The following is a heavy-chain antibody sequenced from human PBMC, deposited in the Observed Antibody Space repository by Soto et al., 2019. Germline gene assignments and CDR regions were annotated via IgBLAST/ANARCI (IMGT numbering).Heavy chain of an antibody. V-gene: IGHV4-30-4*01. CDR3: ARAPLSTYYYDSSGYSVPNNFDY. J-gene: IGHJ4*02. Sequence: SETLSLTCTVSGGSISSGDYYWSWIRQPPGKGLEWIGYIYYTGSTYYNPSLRSRLTISVDTSKNQFSLKLSSVTAADTAVYYCARAPLSTYYYDSSGYSVPNNFDYWGLGTLVTVSS. D-gene: IGHD3-22*01. CDR1: GGSISSGDYY. CDR2: IYYTGST.